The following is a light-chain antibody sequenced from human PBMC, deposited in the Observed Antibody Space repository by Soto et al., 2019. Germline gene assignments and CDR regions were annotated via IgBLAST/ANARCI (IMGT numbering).Light chain of an antibody. CDR3: TSYTGDSTYV. J-gene: IGLJ1*01. V-gene: IGLV2-14*01. Sequence: QSVLTQPASVSGSPGQSITISCTGTSTDVGRYNYVSWYQQHPGKAPKLMVYDVSNRPSWVSNRFSGSKSGITASLTISGLQAEDEADYYCTSYTGDSTYVFGTGTTVTVL. CDR2: DVS. CDR1: STDVGRYNY.